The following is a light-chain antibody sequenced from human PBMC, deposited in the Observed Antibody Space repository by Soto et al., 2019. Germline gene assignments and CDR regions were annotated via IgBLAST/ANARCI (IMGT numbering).Light chain of an antibody. Sequence: QSVLTQSPSASASLGASVKLTCTLSSGHSSYTIAWHQQQPEKGPRYLMKLNSDGSHSKGDGIPDRCSGSSSGAERYLTISSLQSEEEADYYCQTWGTGIRVFGGGTKLTVL. CDR1: SGHSSYT. CDR3: QTWGTGIRV. J-gene: IGLJ2*01. CDR2: LNSDGSH. V-gene: IGLV4-69*01.